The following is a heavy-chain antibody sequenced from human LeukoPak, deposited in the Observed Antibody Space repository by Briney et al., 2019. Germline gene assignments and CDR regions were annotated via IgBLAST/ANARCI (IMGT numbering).Heavy chain of an antibody. D-gene: IGHD3-10*01. CDR1: GFTFSSYA. J-gene: IGHJ4*02. Sequence: PAGSLRLSCAASGFTFSSYAMHWVRQAPGKGLEYVAAISSNGGSTYYANSVKGRSTISRDNSKNTLYLQMGSLRAEDMAVYYCARGGLLWFGELSGYWGQGTLVTVSS. V-gene: IGHV3-64*01. CDR2: ISSNGGST. CDR3: ARGGLLWFGELSGY.